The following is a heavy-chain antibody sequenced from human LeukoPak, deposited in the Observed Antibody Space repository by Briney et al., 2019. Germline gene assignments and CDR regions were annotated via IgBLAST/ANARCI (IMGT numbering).Heavy chain of an antibody. CDR1: GFTFSTFA. CDR3: ARGPTNGQAFDY. J-gene: IGHJ4*02. V-gene: IGHV3-7*01. CDR2: IREDGSQK. D-gene: IGHD2-8*01. Sequence: GGSLRLSCAASGFTFSTFAMIWVRQPPGKGLEWVASIREDGSQKTSVDSVRGRFTISRDNAKNSVYLQMDSLRAEDTAVYYCARGPTNGQAFDYWGQGTLVTVSS.